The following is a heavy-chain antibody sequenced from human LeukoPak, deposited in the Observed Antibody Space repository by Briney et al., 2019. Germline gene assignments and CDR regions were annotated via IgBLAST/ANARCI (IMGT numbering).Heavy chain of an antibody. CDR1: GFTFDSFG. Sequence: PGGSLRLSCAASGFTFDSFGMHWVRQAPGKGLEWVAFIRFDGSYSYYGDSMKGRITISRDNSRNTLFLQMNSLRAEDTAVYYCAKDRKGGLDYWGQGTLVTVSS. CDR2: IRFDGSYS. V-gene: IGHV3-30*02. CDR3: AKDRKGGLDY. D-gene: IGHD3-16*01. J-gene: IGHJ4*02.